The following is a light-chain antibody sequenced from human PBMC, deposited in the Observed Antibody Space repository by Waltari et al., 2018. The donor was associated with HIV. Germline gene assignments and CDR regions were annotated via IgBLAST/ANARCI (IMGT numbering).Light chain of an antibody. CDR2: RND. CDR1: MSTLGRKN. CDR3: VVWDDSLSGVV. J-gene: IGLJ2*01. V-gene: IGLV1-47*01. Sequence: QSVLTQPPAASGTPGQRVTISCSGSMSTLGRKNVSWYQHVPGTAPKLLMYRNDQRPSGVPDRFSGSKSGTSASLAISGLRSEDEADYYCVVWDDSLSGVVFGGGTKLTVL.